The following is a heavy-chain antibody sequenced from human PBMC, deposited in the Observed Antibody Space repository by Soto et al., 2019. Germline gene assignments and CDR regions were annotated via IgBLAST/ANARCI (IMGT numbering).Heavy chain of an antibody. D-gene: IGHD2-15*01. CDR1: GGSLSSSTW. CDR2: IYYSGST. CDR3: ARGYCSGGSCYHYYYGMDV. V-gene: IGHV4-4*02. Sequence: SETLSLTCAVSGGSLSSSTWWSWVRQPPGKALEWLGEIYYSGSTNYNPSLKSRVTISVDTSKNQFSLKLSSVTAADTAVYYCARGYCSGGSCYHYYYGMDVWGQGTTVTVSS. J-gene: IGHJ6*02.